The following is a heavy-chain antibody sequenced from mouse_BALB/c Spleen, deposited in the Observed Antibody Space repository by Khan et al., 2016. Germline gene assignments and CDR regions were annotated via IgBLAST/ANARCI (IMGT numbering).Heavy chain of an antibody. D-gene: IGHD2-10*02. V-gene: IGHV3-2*02. CDR2: ISYSGST. CDR3: ARSEYCIKYYFDY. Sequence: EVQLQESGPGLVKPSQSLSLTCTVTGYSITSDYAWNWIRQFPGNKLEWMGYISYSGSTRYNPSLKSRISITRTTSKNQFFMQLYSVTTEDTATYYCARSEYCIKYYFDYWGQGTTLTVSS. J-gene: IGHJ2*01. CDR1: GYSITSDYA.